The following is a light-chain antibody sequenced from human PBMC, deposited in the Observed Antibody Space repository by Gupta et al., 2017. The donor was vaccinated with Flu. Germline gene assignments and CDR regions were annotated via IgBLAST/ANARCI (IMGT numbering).Light chain of an antibody. Sequence: QSVLTQPPSVAAAPGQKVTISCSGSSCNIGDNYESWYQQLPGTTPKLLIYDNNNRPPGGPARFCASKYGTTATLGTTGRQKGEDADYYCGTWDSSRSGWVFGGGTKLTVL. J-gene: IGLJ3*02. CDR1: SCNIGDNY. CDR2: DNN. V-gene: IGLV1-51*01. CDR3: GTWDSSRSGWV.